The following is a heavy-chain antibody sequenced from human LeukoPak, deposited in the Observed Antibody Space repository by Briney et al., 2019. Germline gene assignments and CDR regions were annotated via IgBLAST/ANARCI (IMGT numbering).Heavy chain of an antibody. CDR2: ISTTGST. V-gene: IGHV4-4*09. D-gene: IGHD3-10*01. Sequence: PSETLSLTCTVSGTSISRHYWSWLRQSAGLGLEWLGYISTTGSTTYNPSLEGRVTMSKDTSQNQLSLTLSSVTAADTAVYFCARQDGLWVGDLGGWFDFWGQGIQVTVSS. J-gene: IGHJ5*01. CDR3: ARQDGLWVGDLGGWFDF. CDR1: GTSISRHY.